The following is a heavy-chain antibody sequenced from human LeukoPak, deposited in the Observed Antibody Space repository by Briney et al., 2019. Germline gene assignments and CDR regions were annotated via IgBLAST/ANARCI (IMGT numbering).Heavy chain of an antibody. Sequence: GSLRLSCAASGFSFSTYGMGWVRQAPGEGLEWFGSIYYSGSTYYNPSLKSRVTISVDTSKNQFSLKLSSVTAADTAVYYCARIGDIMYYYGSGSSLYYFDYWGQGTLVTVSS. CDR3: ARIGDIMYYYGSGSSLYYFDY. D-gene: IGHD3-10*01. CDR2: IYYSGST. CDR1: GFSFSTYG. J-gene: IGHJ4*02. V-gene: IGHV4-39*01.